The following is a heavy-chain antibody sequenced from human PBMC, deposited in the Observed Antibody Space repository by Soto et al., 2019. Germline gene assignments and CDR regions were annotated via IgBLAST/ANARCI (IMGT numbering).Heavy chain of an antibody. Sequence: PGGSLRLSCAASGFRFRDYYMSWIRQAPGKGLEWLSYISSSSSTIYYAESVQGRFTISRDSAKDSLYLQMNSLRAEDTAVYYCARGGGKFDWWGQGTLVTVSS. CDR2: ISSSSSTI. V-gene: IGHV3-11*01. D-gene: IGHD3-10*01. CDR1: GFRFRDYY. J-gene: IGHJ4*02. CDR3: ARGGGKFDW.